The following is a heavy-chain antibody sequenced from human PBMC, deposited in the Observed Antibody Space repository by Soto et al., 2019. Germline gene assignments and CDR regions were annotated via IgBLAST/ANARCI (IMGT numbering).Heavy chain of an antibody. J-gene: IGHJ4*02. Sequence: QTLTLTCGISGGSVSSNSAAWNWIRQSPSKGLEWLGRTYYRSKWYNDYAESVKSRITINPDTSKNQFSLKLSSVTAADTAVYYCARGGAGGLIATAVPRGYWGQGTLVTVSS. D-gene: IGHD6-13*01. CDR1: GGSVSSNSAA. CDR2: TYYRSKWYN. V-gene: IGHV6-1*01. CDR3: ARGGAGGLIATAVPRGY.